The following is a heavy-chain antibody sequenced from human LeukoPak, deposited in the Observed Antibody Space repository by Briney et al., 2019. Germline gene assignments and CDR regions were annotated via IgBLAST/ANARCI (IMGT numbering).Heavy chain of an antibody. Sequence: GASVKVPWKASGYTFTSYYMHWVRQAPGQGLEWMGIINPSGGSTSYAQKFQGRVTMTRDTSTSTVYMELSSLRSEDTAVYYCARDRYLELATENFDYWGQGTLVTVSS. D-gene: IGHD1-26*01. V-gene: IGHV1-46*01. CDR2: INPSGGST. J-gene: IGHJ4*02. CDR1: GYTFTSYY. CDR3: ARDRYLELATENFDY.